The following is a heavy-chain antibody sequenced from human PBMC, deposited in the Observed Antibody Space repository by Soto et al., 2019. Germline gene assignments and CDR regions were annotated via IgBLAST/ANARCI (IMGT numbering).Heavy chain of an antibody. CDR1: GFTFSSYA. V-gene: IGHV3-23*01. J-gene: IGHJ6*03. D-gene: IGHD2-2*01. CDR3: AKTPSTSWLDYYYYYYMDV. Sequence: GGSLRLSCAASGFTFSSYAMSWVRQAPGKGLEWVSAISGSGGSTYYADSVKGRFTISRDNSKNTLYLQMNSLRAEDTAVYYCAKTPSTSWLDYYYYYYMDVWGKGTTVTVSS. CDR2: ISGSGGST.